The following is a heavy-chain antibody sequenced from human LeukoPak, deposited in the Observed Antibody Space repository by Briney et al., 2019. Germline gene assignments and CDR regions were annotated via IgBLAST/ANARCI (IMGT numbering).Heavy chain of an antibody. CDR2: TKQDGSEG. Sequence: GGSLRLSCAASGFTFSRSWMSWVRQAPGKGLEWVATTKQDGSEGYHVDSVKGRFTISRDNAKNSLYLQMSSLRAEDTAVYYCARGSTWGGDYWGQGTLVTVSP. CDR1: GFTFSRSW. J-gene: IGHJ4*02. D-gene: IGHD3-16*01. V-gene: IGHV3-7*05. CDR3: ARGSTWGGDY.